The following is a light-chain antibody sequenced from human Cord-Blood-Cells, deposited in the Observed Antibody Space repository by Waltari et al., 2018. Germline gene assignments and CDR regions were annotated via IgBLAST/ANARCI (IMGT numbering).Light chain of an antibody. J-gene: IGLJ1*01. CDR3: SSYTSSSSYV. V-gene: IGLV2-14*01. Sequence: QSALTQPASVSGSPGQSIIISCTGTSSDVGGYNYVSWYQQHPGKAPKLMMYDVSNRPSGVSNRFSGSKSGNTASLTISGLQAEDEADYYGSSYTSSSSYVFGTGTKVTVL. CDR2: DVS. CDR1: SSDVGGYNY.